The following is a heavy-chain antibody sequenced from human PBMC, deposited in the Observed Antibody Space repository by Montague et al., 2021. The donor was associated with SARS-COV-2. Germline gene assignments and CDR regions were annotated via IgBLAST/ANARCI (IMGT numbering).Heavy chain of an antibody. CDR1: GGSVSSRSYY. Sequence: SETLSLTCTVSGGSVSSRSYYWGWIRQPPGKGLEWIGSIYYSGSNNYNPSLQSRFTISVDTSKNQFSLKLSSVTAADTAVCYCARRGDYGGPRFDYWGQGTLVSVSS. D-gene: IGHD4-23*01. CDR3: ARRGDYGGPRFDY. CDR2: IYYSGSN. J-gene: IGHJ4*02. V-gene: IGHV4-39*01.